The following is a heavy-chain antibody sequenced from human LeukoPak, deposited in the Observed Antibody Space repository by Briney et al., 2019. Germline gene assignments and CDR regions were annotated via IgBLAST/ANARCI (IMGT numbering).Heavy chain of an antibody. D-gene: IGHD3-22*01. CDR3: ARVRYYDSSGYYYFDY. Sequence: SETLSLTCTVSGCSISSYYWSWIRQPARKGLEWIGRIYTSGSTNYNPPLKSRVTISVDKSKNQFSLKLSSVTAADTAVYYCARVRYYDSSGYYYFDYWGQGTLVTVSS. CDR2: IYTSGST. CDR1: GCSISSYY. V-gene: IGHV4-4*07. J-gene: IGHJ4*02.